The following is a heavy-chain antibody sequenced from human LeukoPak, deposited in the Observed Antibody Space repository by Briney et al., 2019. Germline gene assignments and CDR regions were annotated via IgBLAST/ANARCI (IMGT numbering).Heavy chain of an antibody. J-gene: IGHJ3*02. D-gene: IGHD6-6*01. V-gene: IGHV3-7*01. CDR1: GFTFSSYW. CDR3: ARDSSFDALDI. CDR2: IKQDGSEK. Sequence: GGSLRLSCAASGFTFSSYWMSWVRQAPGKGLEWVANIKQDGSEKYYVDSVKGRFTISRDNAKNSLYLQMNSLRAEDTDVYYCARDSSFDALDIWGQGTMVTVSS.